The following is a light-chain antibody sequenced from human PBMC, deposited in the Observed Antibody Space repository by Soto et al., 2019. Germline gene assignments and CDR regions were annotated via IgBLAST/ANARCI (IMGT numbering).Light chain of an antibody. V-gene: IGKV1-8*01. J-gene: IGKJ4*01. Sequence: AIRMTQSPSSLSASTGDRVTITCRASQGISSYLAWYQQKPGKAPKLLIYAASTLQSGVPSRFSGSGSGTDFTLTISCLQSEDFATYYCQQYYNYVLTFGGGTKVEIK. CDR1: QGISSY. CDR3: QQYYNYVLT. CDR2: AAS.